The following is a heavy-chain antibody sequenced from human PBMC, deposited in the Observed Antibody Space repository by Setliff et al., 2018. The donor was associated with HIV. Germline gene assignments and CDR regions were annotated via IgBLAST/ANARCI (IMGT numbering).Heavy chain of an antibody. CDR2: INSDGSST. J-gene: IGHJ6*03. CDR1: GFTFSGYW. Sequence: PGGSLRLSCAASGFTFSGYWMHWVRQAPGKGLVWVSRINSDGSSTTYADSVKGRFTISRDNAKNTLYLQMNSLRAEDTAVYYCAKTYSSGWYGYYYYYMDVWGKGTTVTVSS. D-gene: IGHD6-19*01. V-gene: IGHV3-74*01. CDR3: AKTYSSGWYGYYYYYMDV.